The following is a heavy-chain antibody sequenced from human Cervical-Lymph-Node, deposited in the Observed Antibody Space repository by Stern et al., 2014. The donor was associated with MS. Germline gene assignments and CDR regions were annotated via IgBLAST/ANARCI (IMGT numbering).Heavy chain of an antibody. J-gene: IGHJ4*02. D-gene: IGHD3-16*02. CDR1: GFTFSNYN. V-gene: IGHV3-21*01. CDR2: ITSGSTYT. CDR3: ARPQLRGLVITKGDHYLDS. Sequence: EVQLVESGGGLVKPGGSLRLSCEVSGFTFSNYNMDWVRQAPGKGLEWVSSITSGSTYTYYADSVKGRFTISRDNAKNSLYLQMSSLRAEDTAVYYCARPQLRGLVITKGDHYLDSWGQGVLVTVSS.